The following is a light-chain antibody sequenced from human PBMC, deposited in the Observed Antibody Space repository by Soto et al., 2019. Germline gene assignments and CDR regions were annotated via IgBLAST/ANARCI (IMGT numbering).Light chain of an antibody. V-gene: IGKV1-33*01. CDR3: QQYDNLLT. J-gene: IGKJ4*01. Sequence: DIQMTQSPSSLSASVGDRVTITCQASQDISNYLNRYQQKPGKAPKLLIYDASNLETGVPSRFIGSGSGTDFTFTISSLQPEDIATYYCQQYDNLLTFGGGTKVEIK. CDR2: DAS. CDR1: QDISNY.